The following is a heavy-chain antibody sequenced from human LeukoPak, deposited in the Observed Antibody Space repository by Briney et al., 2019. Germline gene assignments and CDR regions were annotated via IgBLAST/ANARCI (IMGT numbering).Heavy chain of an antibody. V-gene: IGHV1-18*01. CDR3: ARGGSECQLLFPFDY. CDR2: ISAYNGNT. D-gene: IGHD2-2*01. CDR1: GYTFTSYG. J-gene: IGHJ4*02. Sequence: ASVKVSCKASGYTFTSYGISWVRQAPGQGLEWMGWISAYNGNTNYAQKLQGRVTMTTDTSTSTAYMELRSLRSDGTAVYYCARGGSECQLLFPFDYWGQGTLVTVSS.